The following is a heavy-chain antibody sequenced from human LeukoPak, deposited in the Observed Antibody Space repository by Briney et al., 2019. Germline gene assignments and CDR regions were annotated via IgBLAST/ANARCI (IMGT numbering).Heavy chain of an antibody. D-gene: IGHD4-17*01. V-gene: IGHV1-2*02. CDR1: GYTFISYG. CDR2: INPNSGGT. J-gene: IGHJ4*02. Sequence: GASVKVSCMASGYTFISYGISWVRQAPGQGLEWMGWINPNSGGTNYAQKFQGRVTMTRDTSISTAYMELSRLRSDDTAVYYCARGRRGATGSTGDYWGQGTLVTVSS. CDR3: ARGRRGATGSTGDY.